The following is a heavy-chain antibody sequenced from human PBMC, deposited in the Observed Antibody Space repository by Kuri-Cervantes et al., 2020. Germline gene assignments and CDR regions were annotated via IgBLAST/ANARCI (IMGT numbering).Heavy chain of an antibody. J-gene: IGHJ6*02. CDR1: GGSISSGDYY. CDR2: IYYSGST. D-gene: IGHD6-25*01. Sequence: SETLSLTCTVSGGSISSGDYYWSWIRQPPGKGLEWIGYIYYSGSTNYNPSLKSRVTISVDTSKNQFSLKLSSVTAADTAVYYCARPLSGYYYYGMDVWGQGTTVTVSS. V-gene: IGHV4-61*08. CDR3: ARPLSGYYYYGMDV.